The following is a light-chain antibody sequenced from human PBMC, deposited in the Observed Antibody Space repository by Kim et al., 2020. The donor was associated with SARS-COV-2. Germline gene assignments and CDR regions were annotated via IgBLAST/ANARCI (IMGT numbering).Light chain of an antibody. CDR1: QDIWKW. J-gene: IGKJ4*01. CDR3: LQADSFPLT. Sequence: DIQMTQSPSSVSASVGDRVTITCRASQDIWKWVAWYQQKPGKAPDLLISTASNLQSGVPSRFSGSASGTDFTLTITNLQPEDFATYYCLQADSFPLTFGGGTKVDIK. CDR2: TAS. V-gene: IGKV1-12*01.